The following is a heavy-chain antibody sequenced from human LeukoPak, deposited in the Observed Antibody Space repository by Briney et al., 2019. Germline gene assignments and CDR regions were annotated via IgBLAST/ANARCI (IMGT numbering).Heavy chain of an antibody. CDR3: ARPYYYDSRIDP. CDR2: TYYSGST. D-gene: IGHD3-22*01. V-gene: IGHV4-30-4*01. J-gene: IGHJ5*02. Sequence: SETLSLTCTVSGGCISSGDYYWSWIRQPPGKGLEWIGYTYYSGSTYYNPSLKSRATISVDTSKNQFSLKLTSVTAADTAVYYCARPYYYDSRIDPWGQGTLVTVSS. CDR1: GGCISSGDYY.